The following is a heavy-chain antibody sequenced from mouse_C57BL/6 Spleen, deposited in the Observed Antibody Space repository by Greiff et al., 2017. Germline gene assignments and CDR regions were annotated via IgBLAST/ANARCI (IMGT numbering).Heavy chain of an antibody. CDR3: ARLREGYFDV. D-gene: IGHD1-1*01. CDR1: GYTFTSYW. CDR2: IDPSDSYT. V-gene: IGHV1-69*01. Sequence: QVQLKQPGAELVMPGASVKLSCKASGYTFTSYWMHWVKQRPGQGLEWIGEIDPSDSYTNYNQKFKGKSTLTVDKSSSTAYMQLSSLTSEDSAVYYCARLREGYFDVWGTGTTVTVSS. J-gene: IGHJ1*03.